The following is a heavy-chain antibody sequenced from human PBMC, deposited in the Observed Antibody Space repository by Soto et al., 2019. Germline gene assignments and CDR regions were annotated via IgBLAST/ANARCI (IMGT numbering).Heavy chain of an antibody. V-gene: IGHV1-69*02. CDR3: ARCRGGQRPSYYYYYMDV. J-gene: IGHJ6*03. CDR1: GGTFSSYT. D-gene: IGHD3-10*01. Sequence: VASVKVSCKASGGTFSSYTISWVRQAPGQGLEWMGRIIPILGIANYAQKFQGRVTISADKSISTAYLQWSSLKASDTAMYYCARCRGGQRPSYYYYYMDVWGKGTTVTVSS. CDR2: IIPILGIA.